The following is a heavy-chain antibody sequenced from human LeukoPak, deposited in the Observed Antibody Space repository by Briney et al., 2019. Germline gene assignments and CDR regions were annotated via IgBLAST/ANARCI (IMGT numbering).Heavy chain of an antibody. Sequence: PSETLSLTCTVSGGSISSGGYYWSWIRQHPGKGLEWIGYIYYSGSTYYSPSLKSRVTISVDTSKNQFSLKLSSVTAADTAVYYCARVLERNWFDPWGQGTLVTVSS. D-gene: IGHD3-3*02. CDR1: GGSISSGGYY. J-gene: IGHJ5*02. CDR2: IYYSGST. CDR3: ARVLERNWFDP. V-gene: IGHV4-31*03.